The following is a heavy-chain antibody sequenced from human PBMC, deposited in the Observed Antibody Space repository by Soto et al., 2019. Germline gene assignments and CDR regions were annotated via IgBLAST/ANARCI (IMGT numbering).Heavy chain of an antibody. Sequence: PSETLSLTCTVSGGSISSGGYYWSWIRQHPGKGQEWIGYIFYSGSTYYNPSLKCRVTISVDTSKNQFSLKLSSVTAADTAVYYCAREGPSIMITFGGVIESDYMDVWGKGTTVTVSS. V-gene: IGHV4-31*03. CDR2: IFYSGST. CDR3: AREGPSIMITFGGVIESDYMDV. D-gene: IGHD3-16*02. CDR1: GGSISSGGYY. J-gene: IGHJ6*03.